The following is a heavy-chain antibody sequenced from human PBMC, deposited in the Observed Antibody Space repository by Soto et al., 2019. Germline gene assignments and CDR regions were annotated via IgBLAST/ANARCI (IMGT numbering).Heavy chain of an antibody. J-gene: IGHJ4*02. CDR3: ARDRGDSFDY. Sequence: WALVKVSCKASGYTFTGYYMHWVRQAPGQGLEWMGWINPNTGGTNYVQKFQGRVTMTRDTSISTAYMELSRLRSDDTAVYYCARDRGDSFDYWGQGTLVTVSS. CDR2: INPNTGGT. V-gene: IGHV1-2*02. CDR1: GYTFTGYY.